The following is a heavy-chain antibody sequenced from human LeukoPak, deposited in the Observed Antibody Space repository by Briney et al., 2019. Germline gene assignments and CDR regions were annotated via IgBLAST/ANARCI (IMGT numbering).Heavy chain of an antibody. CDR2: ISSSSSTI. Sequence: GGSLRLSCAASGFTFSSYSMNWVRQAPGKGLEWVSYISSSSSTIYYADSVKGRFTISRDNAKNSMYLKMNSLRAEDTAVYYCARGHYSSSWYSAFDIWGQGTMVTVSS. CDR3: ARGHYSSSWYSAFDI. D-gene: IGHD6-13*01. J-gene: IGHJ3*02. CDR1: GFTFSSYS. V-gene: IGHV3-48*01.